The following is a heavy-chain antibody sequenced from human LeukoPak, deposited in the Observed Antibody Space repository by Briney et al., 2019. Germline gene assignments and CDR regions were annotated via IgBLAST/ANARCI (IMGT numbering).Heavy chain of an antibody. Sequence: SQTLSLTCAISGDSVSSNSAAWNWIRQSPSRGLEWLGRTYYRSKWYNDYAVSVKSRITINPDTSKNQFSLQLNSVTPEDTAVYYCARDLSSEDYYDSSGYEYYFDYWGQGTLVTVSS. J-gene: IGHJ4*02. CDR3: ARDLSSEDYYDSSGYEYYFDY. V-gene: IGHV6-1*01. D-gene: IGHD3-22*01. CDR1: GDSVSSNSAA. CDR2: TYYRSKWYN.